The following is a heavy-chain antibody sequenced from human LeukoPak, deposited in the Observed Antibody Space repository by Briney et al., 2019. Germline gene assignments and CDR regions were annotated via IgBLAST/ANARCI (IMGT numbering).Heavy chain of an antibody. CDR1: GFTVSTYY. CDR2: IYSGGST. Sequence: GGSLRLSCAVSGFTVSTYYMSWVRQVPGKGLEWVSVIYSGGSTYYADSVKGRFTISRDNSKNTLYVQMNSLRAEDTAVYYCAEHPSMPRGPGYWGQGTLVTVSS. J-gene: IGHJ4*02. V-gene: IGHV3-53*01. D-gene: IGHD3-10*01. CDR3: AEHPSMPRGPGY.